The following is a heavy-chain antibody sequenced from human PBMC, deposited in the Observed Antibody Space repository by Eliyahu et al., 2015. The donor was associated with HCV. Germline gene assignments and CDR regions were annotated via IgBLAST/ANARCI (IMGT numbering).Heavy chain of an antibody. CDR1: GGSIXSSSYY. CDR3: ARRGPASDYWYFDL. CDR2: IFXSGST. J-gene: IGHJ2*01. Sequence: QLQLQESGPGLVKPSETLSLXCTVXGGSIXSSSYYGGWIRQPPGXGLEWIGSIFXSGSTYYNPSLWSRVTISLDTSKNQFSLKLSSVTAADTAVYYCARRGPASDYWYFDLWGRGTLVTVSS. V-gene: IGHV4-39*01.